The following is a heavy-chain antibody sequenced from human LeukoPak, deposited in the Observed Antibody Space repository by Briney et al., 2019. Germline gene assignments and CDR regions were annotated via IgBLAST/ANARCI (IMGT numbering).Heavy chain of an antibody. CDR3: ARSIRTITYYYYYGMDV. CDR2: MNPNSGNT. J-gene: IGHJ6*02. D-gene: IGHD5-12*01. V-gene: IGHV1-8*01. CDR1: GYTFTSYD. Sequence: ASVKVSCKASGYTFTSYDINWVRQATGQGLEWMGWMNPNSGNTGYAQKFQGRVTITADESTSTAYMELSSLRSEDTAVYYCARSIRTITYYYYYGMDVWGQGTTVTVSS.